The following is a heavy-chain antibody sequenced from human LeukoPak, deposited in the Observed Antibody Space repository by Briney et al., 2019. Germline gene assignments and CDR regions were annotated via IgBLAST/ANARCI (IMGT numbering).Heavy chain of an antibody. D-gene: IGHD3-22*01. V-gene: IGHV4-61*01. Sequence: SETLSLTCTVSGGSVSSGSYYWRWLRQPPGTGLEWIGYIYYSGSTNYNPSLKSRVPISVDTSKNQFSLKLSSVTAADTAVYYCARDKGRSFYYGSSGYPSWYFDLWGRGTLVTVSS. CDR1: GGSVSSGSYY. CDR2: IYYSGST. CDR3: ARDKGRSFYYGSSGYPSWYFDL. J-gene: IGHJ2*01.